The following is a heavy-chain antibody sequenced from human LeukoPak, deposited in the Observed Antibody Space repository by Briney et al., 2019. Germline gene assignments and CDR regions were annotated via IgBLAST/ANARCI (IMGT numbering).Heavy chain of an antibody. V-gene: IGHV3-23*01. Sequence: GSLRLSCAASGFIFSSYAMSWVRQAPGKGLEWVSAISGSGGSTYYADSVKGRFTISRDNSKNTLYVQMNSLGAEDTAVYYCGTGIWFGDGYYGMDVWGKGTTVTVSS. CDR3: GTGIWFGDGYYGMDV. D-gene: IGHD3-10*01. CDR1: GFIFSSYA. CDR2: ISGSGGST. J-gene: IGHJ6*04.